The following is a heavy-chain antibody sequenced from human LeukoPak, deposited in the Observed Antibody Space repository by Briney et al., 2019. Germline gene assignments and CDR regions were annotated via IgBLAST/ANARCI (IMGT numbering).Heavy chain of an antibody. D-gene: IGHD3-10*01. Sequence: GASVKVSCKASGDTFTSYGISWVRQAPGQGLEWMGWISAYNGNTNYAQKLQGRVTMTTDTSTSTAYMELRSLRSDDTAVYYCARVNPLLLWFGELFSGWGQGTLVTVSS. J-gene: IGHJ4*02. CDR3: ARVNPLLLWFGELFSG. V-gene: IGHV1-18*01. CDR2: ISAYNGNT. CDR1: GDTFTSYG.